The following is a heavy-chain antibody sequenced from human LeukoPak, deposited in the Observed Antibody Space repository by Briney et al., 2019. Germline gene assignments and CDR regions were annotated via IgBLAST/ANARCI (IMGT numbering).Heavy chain of an antibody. CDR3: ARPMYYYDSSGFDY. Sequence: GGSLRLSCAASGFTFSDHYMDWVRQAPGKGLEWVGRTRIKANSYTTEYAASVKGRFTISRDDSKNSLYLQMNSLKTEDTAVYYCARPMYYYDSSGFDYWGQGTLVTVSS. D-gene: IGHD3-22*01. V-gene: IGHV3-72*01. J-gene: IGHJ4*02. CDR1: GFTFSDHY. CDR2: TRIKANSYTT.